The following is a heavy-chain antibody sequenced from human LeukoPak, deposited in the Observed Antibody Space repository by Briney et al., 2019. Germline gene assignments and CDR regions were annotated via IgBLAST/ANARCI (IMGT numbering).Heavy chain of an antibody. Sequence: ASVKVSCKASGGTFSSYAISWVRQAPGQGLEWMGRIIPIFGTANYAQKFQGRVTITTDESTSTAYMELSSLRSEDTAVYYCGSGSYYNWFDPWGQGTLATVSS. CDR2: IIPIFGTA. V-gene: IGHV1-69*05. CDR3: GSGSYYNWFDP. D-gene: IGHD3-10*01. J-gene: IGHJ5*02. CDR1: GGTFSSYA.